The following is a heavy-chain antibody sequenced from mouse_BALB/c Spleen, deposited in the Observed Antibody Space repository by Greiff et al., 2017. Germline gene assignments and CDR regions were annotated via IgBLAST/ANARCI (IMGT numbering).Heavy chain of an antibody. CDR3: ARGIYYYGSSFYYFDY. CDR1: GYSFTGYF. J-gene: IGHJ2*01. Sequence: EVQLQQSGPELVKPGASVKISCKASGYSFTGYFMNWVMQSHGKSLEWIGRINPYNGDTFYNQKFKGKATLTVDKSSSTAHMELRSLASEDSAVYYCARGIYYYGSSFYYFDYWGQGTTLTVSS. V-gene: IGHV1-20*02. CDR2: INPYNGDT. D-gene: IGHD1-1*01.